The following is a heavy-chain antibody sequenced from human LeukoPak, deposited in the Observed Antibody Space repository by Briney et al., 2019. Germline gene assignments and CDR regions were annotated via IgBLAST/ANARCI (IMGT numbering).Heavy chain of an antibody. CDR3: AREEWSSIALQRGRFDP. D-gene: IGHD3-3*01. CDR2: MYYSGST. CDR1: GGSLRSGNYY. J-gene: IGHJ5*02. Sequence: SETLSLTCTVSGGSLRSGNYYWGWVRQPPGKGLEWIGCMYYSGSTYYNPSLKSRVTISVDTSKNQFSLKLSSVTAADTAVYYCAREEWSSIALQRGRFDPWGQGTLVTVSS. V-gene: IGHV4-39*07.